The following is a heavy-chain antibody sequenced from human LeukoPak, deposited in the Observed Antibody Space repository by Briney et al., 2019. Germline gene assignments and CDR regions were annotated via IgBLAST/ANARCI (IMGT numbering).Heavy chain of an antibody. D-gene: IGHD3-22*01. CDR2: ISSSSSYI. Sequence: GGSLRLSCAASGFTFSGYTMNWVRQAPGKGLEWVSSISSSSSYIYYADSVKGRFTISRDNAKNSLYLQMNSLRAEDTAVYYCAPSSHDSSGYLPAMYWGQGTLVTVSS. V-gene: IGHV3-21*01. CDR3: APSSHDSSGYLPAMY. CDR1: GFTFSGYT. J-gene: IGHJ4*02.